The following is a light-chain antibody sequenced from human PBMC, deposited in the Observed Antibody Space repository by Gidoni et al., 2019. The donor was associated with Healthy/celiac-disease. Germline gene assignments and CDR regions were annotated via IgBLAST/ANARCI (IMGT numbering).Light chain of an antibody. CDR1: QSVSSK. J-gene: IGKJ1*01. CDR3: QQYNSWPPT. CDR2: GAS. V-gene: IGKV3-15*01. Sequence: EIVMTQSPATLSVSPGERVTLSCRASQSVSSKLAWYQQKPGQAPRLLIYGASTRATGIPARFSGSGSGTELTLTISSLQSEDFAVYYCQQYNSWPPTFGQGTKVEIK.